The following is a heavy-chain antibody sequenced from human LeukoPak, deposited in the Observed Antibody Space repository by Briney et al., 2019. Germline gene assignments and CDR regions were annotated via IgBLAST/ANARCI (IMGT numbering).Heavy chain of an antibody. CDR3: ARGVRLAARPFDY. CDR1: GGSFSGYC. D-gene: IGHD6-13*01. J-gene: IGHJ4*02. CDR2: INHSGST. V-gene: IGHV4-34*01. Sequence: PSETLSLTCAVYGGSFSGYCWSWIRQPPGKGLEWIGEINHSGSTNYNPSLKSRVTISVDTSKNQFSLKLSSVTAADTAVYYCARGVRLAARPFDYWGQGTLVTVSS.